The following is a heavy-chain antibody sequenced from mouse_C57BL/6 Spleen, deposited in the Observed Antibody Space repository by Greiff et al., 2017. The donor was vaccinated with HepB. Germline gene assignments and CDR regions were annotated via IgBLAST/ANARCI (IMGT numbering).Heavy chain of an antibody. V-gene: IGHV1-7*01. CDR1: GYTFTSYW. Sequence: VQLQQSGAELAKPGASVKLSCKASGYTFTSYWMHWVKQRPGQGLEWIGYINPSSGYTKYNQKFKDKATLTADKSSSTAYMQLSSLTYENSAVYYCARAPLMTTVVADAMDYWGQGTSVTVSS. D-gene: IGHD1-1*01. CDR2: INPSSGYT. CDR3: ARAPLMTTVVADAMDY. J-gene: IGHJ4*01.